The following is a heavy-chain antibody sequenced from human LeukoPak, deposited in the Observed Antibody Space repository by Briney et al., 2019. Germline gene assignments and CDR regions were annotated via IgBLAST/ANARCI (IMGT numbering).Heavy chain of an antibody. D-gene: IGHD2-21*01. CDR2: IYYSGST. J-gene: IGHJ3*02. Sequence: SQTLSLTCTVSGGSISSGDYYWSWIRQPPGKGLEWIGYIYYSGSTNYNPSLKSRVTISVDTSKNQFSLKLSSVTAADTAVYYCARDHQYSPDAFDIWGQGTMVTVSS. CDR3: ARDHQYSPDAFDI. CDR1: GGSISSGDYY. V-gene: IGHV4-30-4*01.